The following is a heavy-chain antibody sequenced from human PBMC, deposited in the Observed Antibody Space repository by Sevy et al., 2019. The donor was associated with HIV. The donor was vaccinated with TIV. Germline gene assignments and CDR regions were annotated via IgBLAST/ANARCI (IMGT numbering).Heavy chain of an antibody. CDR2: IDPKSGGS. D-gene: IGHD5-18*01. Sequence: ASVKVSCKASGYTFTGQYIHWVRQAPGQGLEWMGWIDPKSGGSNYAQEFQGRVTMTRDTSISTAYMEVSGLRSDDTAVYYCARDLRLRGYSYGYFDYWGPGTLVTVSS. CDR3: ARDLRLRGYSYGYFDY. J-gene: IGHJ4*02. CDR1: GYTFTGQY. V-gene: IGHV1-2*02.